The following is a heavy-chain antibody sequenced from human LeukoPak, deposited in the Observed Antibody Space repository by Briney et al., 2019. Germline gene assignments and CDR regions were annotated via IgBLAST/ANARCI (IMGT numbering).Heavy chain of an antibody. CDR1: GGSISSYY. Sequence: SETLSLTCTVSGGSISSYYWRWIRQPAGKGLEWIGRIYTSGSTNYNPSLKSRVTMSVDTSKNQFSLKLSSVTAADTAVYYCARDSSQNYDFWSGYFDYWGQGTLVTVSS. V-gene: IGHV4-4*07. D-gene: IGHD3-3*01. CDR3: ARDSSQNYDFWSGYFDY. J-gene: IGHJ4*02. CDR2: IYTSGST.